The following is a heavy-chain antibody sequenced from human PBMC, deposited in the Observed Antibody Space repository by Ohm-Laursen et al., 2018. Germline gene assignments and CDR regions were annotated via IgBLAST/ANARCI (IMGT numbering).Heavy chain of an antibody. V-gene: IGHV1-8*01. CDR1: GYTFSSYD. CDR3: ARARGNWKRDYYYAMDV. Sequence: SVKVSCKASGYTFSSYDVNWVRQATGQGLQWMGWMNPNSGNTGYAQRFQGRVTMTRNTSISTAYMELSSLRSEDTAVYYCARARGNWKRDYYYAMDVWGQGATVTVSS. CDR2: MNPNSGNT. J-gene: IGHJ6*02. D-gene: IGHD1-1*01.